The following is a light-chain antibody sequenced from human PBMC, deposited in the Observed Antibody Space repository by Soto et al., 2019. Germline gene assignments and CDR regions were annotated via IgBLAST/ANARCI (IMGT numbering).Light chain of an antibody. Sequence: QSVLTQPPALSGAPGQRVTISCTGSSSNIGAGYDVHWYQQLPGTAPKLLIYGNSNRPSGVPDRFSGSKSGTSASLAITGLQAEDEADYYCQSYDSSLSGSKVFGTGT. CDR3: QSYDSSLSGSKV. CDR1: SSNIGAGYD. CDR2: GNS. V-gene: IGLV1-40*01. J-gene: IGLJ1*01.